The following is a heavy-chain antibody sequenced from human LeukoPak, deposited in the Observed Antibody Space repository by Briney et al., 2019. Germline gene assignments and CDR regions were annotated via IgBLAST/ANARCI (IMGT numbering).Heavy chain of an antibody. J-gene: IGHJ4*02. Sequence: PGGSLRLSCAASGFTFSTNWMHWVRQAPGKGLVRVSRINGDGSRTNYADSVEGRFTISRDNAKNTVYLQMNSLRAEDTAVYYCARGATYAYYFDYWGQGILVTVSS. D-gene: IGHD4-17*01. CDR2: INGDGSRT. CDR3: ARGATYAYYFDY. V-gene: IGHV3-74*01. CDR1: GFTFSTNW.